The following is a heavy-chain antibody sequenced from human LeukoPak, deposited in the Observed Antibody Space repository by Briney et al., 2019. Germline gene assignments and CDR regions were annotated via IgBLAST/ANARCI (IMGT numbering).Heavy chain of an antibody. V-gene: IGHV3-23*01. J-gene: IGHJ4*02. CDR3: AEEPATVTFQPGNY. Sequence: GGSLRLSCAASGFTFSSNSMTWVRQTPGKGLEWVSAISGSGGSTYYADSVKGRFTISRDNSKNTLYLQMNSLRAEDTAVYYCAEEPATVTFQPGNYWGQGTLVTVSS. D-gene: IGHD4-17*01. CDR2: ISGSGGST. CDR1: GFTFSSNS.